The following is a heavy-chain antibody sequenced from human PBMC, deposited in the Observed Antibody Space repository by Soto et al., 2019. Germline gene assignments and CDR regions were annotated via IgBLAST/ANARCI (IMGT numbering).Heavy chain of an antibody. CDR3: AKEEDDFWSGYSNYYGMDV. CDR1: GFTFSSYA. D-gene: IGHD3-3*01. Sequence: ESVGGLVQPGGSLRLSCAASGFTFSSYAMSWVRQAPGKGLEWVSAISGSGGSTYYADSVKGRFTISRDNSKNTLYLQMNSLRAEDTAVYYCAKEEDDFWSGYSNYYGMDVWGQGTTVTVSS. CDR2: ISGSGGST. V-gene: IGHV3-23*01. J-gene: IGHJ6*02.